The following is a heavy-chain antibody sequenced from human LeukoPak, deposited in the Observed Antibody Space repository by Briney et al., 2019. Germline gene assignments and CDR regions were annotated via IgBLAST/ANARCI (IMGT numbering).Heavy chain of an antibody. CDR1: DSTFRYFG. CDR3: ARSSIKEGPGDLYNYYYYMDV. J-gene: IGHJ6*03. V-gene: IGHV1-18*01. Sequence: ASVKVSCKASDSTFRYFGYSWVRQAPGQGLEWMGWINAYNGNQNYAQKFQGRVTMTADTSTNAAYMELRSLNSDDTALYYCARSSIKEGPGDLYNYYYYMDVWGKGTTVTISS. D-gene: IGHD3-16*01. CDR2: INAYNGNQ.